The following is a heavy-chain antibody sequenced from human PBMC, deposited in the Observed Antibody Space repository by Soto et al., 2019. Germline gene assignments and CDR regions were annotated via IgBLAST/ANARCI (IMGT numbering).Heavy chain of an antibody. V-gene: IGHV1-69*06. CDR2: IIPIFGTA. CDR1: GGTFSSYA. J-gene: IGHJ4*02. CDR3: ARVYGYCSSTSCYGTGYYFDY. D-gene: IGHD2-2*03. Sequence: QVQLVQSGAEVKKPGSSVKVSCKASGGTFSSYAISWVRQAPGQGLEWMGGIIPIFGTANYAQKFQGRVTITADKSTSKAYMELSSLRSEDTAVYYCARVYGYCSSTSCYGTGYYFDYWGQGTLVTVSS.